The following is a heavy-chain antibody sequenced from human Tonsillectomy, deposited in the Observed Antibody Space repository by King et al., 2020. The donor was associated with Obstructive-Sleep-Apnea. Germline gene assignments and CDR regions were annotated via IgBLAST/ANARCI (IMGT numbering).Heavy chain of an antibody. J-gene: IGHJ6*02. Sequence: VQLVQSGGGLVQPGRSLTLSCSSSGFTFGDYALSWFRQAPGKGLELVGFIRSRAYGGTIQYAASVKGRFIISRDDSKNIVHLQMNSLETDDTAVYYCSSSFLALKGDYYGVDVWGQGTTVTVSS. CDR3: SSSFLALKGDYYGVDV. V-gene: IGHV3-49*03. CDR1: GFTFGDYA. D-gene: IGHD2/OR15-2a*01. CDR2: IRSRAYGGTI.